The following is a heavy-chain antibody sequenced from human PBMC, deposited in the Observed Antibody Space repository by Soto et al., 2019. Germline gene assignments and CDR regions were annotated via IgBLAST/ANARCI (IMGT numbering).Heavy chain of an antibody. D-gene: IGHD3-10*01. V-gene: IGHV1-69*04. CDR1: GYTFTSYG. CDR3: ARVSGYYGSGVYYGMDV. J-gene: IGHJ6*02. Sequence: GASVKVSCKASGYTFTSYGLSWVRQAPGQGLEWMGRIIPILGIANYAQKFQGRVTITADKSTSIAYMELSSLRSEDTAVYYCARVSGYYGSGVYYGMDVWGQGTTVTVSS. CDR2: IIPILGIA.